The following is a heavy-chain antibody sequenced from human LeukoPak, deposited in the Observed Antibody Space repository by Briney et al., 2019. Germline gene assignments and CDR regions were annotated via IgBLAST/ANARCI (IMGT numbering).Heavy chain of an antibody. V-gene: IGHV4-61*02. D-gene: IGHD1-26*01. Sequence: PSETLSLTCTVSGGSISSGSYYWSWIRQPAGKGLEWIGRIYTSGSTNYNPSLKSRVTMSVDTSKNQFSLKLSSVTAADTAVYYCATDSGRSEKNDAFDIWGQGTMVTVSS. CDR1: GGSISSGSYY. J-gene: IGHJ3*02. CDR3: ATDSGRSEKNDAFDI. CDR2: IYTSGST.